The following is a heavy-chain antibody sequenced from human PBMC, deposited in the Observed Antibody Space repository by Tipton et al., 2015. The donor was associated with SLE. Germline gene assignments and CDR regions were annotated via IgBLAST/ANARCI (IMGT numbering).Heavy chain of an antibody. V-gene: IGHV4-59*01. CDR1: GGSISSYY. CDR3: ARAPTMVRGVTWFDP. J-gene: IGHJ5*02. Sequence: LRLSCTVSGGSISSYYWRWIRQPPGKGLEWIGYIYYSGSTNYNPSLKSRVTISVDTSKNQFSLKLSSVTAADTAVYYCARAPTMVRGVTWFDPWGQGTLVTVSS. D-gene: IGHD3-10*01. CDR2: IYYSGST.